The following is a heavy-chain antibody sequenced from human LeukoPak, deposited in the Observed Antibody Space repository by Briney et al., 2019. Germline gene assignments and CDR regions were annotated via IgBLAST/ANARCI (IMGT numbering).Heavy chain of an antibody. CDR3: AKLGTYWYFDV. V-gene: IGHV3-23*01. CDR1: GFAFNLYG. CDR2: ISGSAVGT. D-gene: IGHD3-16*01. Sequence: GGSLRLSCAASGFAFNLYGMAWVRQAPGKGLEWVSGISGSAVGTYYADSVKGRFTISRDNPKNVLFLQMNNLRVEDAAVYFCAKLGTYWYFDVWGRGTLVTVSS. J-gene: IGHJ2*01.